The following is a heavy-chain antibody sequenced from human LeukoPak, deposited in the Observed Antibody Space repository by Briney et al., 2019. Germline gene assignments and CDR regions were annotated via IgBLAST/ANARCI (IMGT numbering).Heavy chain of an antibody. D-gene: IGHD2-15*01. CDR3: ARASGHGYCSGGSCYSGFDY. V-gene: IGHV1-69*13. CDR1: GGTFSSYA. J-gene: IGHJ4*02. CDR2: IIPIFGTA. Sequence: GASVKVSCKASGGTFSSYAISWVRQAPGQGLEWMGGIIPIFGTANYAQKFQGRVTITADESTSTAYMELSSLRSEDTAVYYCARASGHGYCSGGSCYSGFDYWGQGTLVTVSS.